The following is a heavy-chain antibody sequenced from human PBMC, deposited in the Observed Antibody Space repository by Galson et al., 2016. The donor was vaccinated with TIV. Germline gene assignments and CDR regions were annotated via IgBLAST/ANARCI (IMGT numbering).Heavy chain of an antibody. CDR3: ARWGPYDSSGYHPYLDS. Sequence: ETLSLTCSVSDYSISNGYYWGWIRQPPGKGLEWIGSISRSGTTYYNPSLKSRGTISVDTSKNQFSLKLSSVTAADTAVYYCARWGPYDSSGYHPYLDSWGQGTLVTVSS. J-gene: IGHJ4*02. CDR2: ISRSGTT. CDR1: DYSISNGYY. D-gene: IGHD3-22*01. V-gene: IGHV4-38-2*02.